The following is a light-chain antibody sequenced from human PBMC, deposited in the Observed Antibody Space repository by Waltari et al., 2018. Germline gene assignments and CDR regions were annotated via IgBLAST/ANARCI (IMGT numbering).Light chain of an antibody. CDR2: KDS. CDR1: CSNIGGNY. J-gene: IGLJ1*01. Sequence: QSVLTQPPSASGTPGQRVTISCSGSCSNIGGNYVFWFHQLPGTAPKVLIYKDSQRPSGVPDRFSGSKSGTSASLAISGLRSEDEADYYCATWDDSLSGYVFGSGTKVTVL. CDR3: ATWDDSLSGYV. V-gene: IGLV1-47*01.